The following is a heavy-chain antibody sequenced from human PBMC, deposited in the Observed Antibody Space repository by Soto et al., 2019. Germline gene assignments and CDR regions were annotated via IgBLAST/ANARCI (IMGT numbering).Heavy chain of an antibody. CDR2: INHSGST. D-gene: IGHD2-8*01. CDR1: GGSFSGYY. J-gene: IGHJ4*02. V-gene: IGHV4-34*01. Sequence: SETLSLTCAVYGGSFSGYYWSWIRQPPGKGLEWIGEINHSGSTNYNPSLKSRVTISVDTSKNQFSLKLSSVTAADTALYYCAKDKGNGLFDYWGQGTLVTVSS. CDR3: AKDKGNGLFDY.